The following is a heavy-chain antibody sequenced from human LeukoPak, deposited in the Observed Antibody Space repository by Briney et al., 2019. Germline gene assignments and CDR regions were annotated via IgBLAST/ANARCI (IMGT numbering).Heavy chain of an antibody. CDR1: GGSISSSSYY. V-gene: IGHV4-39*07. CDR2: IYYSGST. J-gene: IGHJ4*02. CDR3: AGSITMVRGEPRPIDY. D-gene: IGHD3-10*01. Sequence: SETLSLTCTVSGGSISSSSYYWGWIRQPPGKGLEWIGSIYYSGSTYYNPSLKSRVTISVDRSKNQFSLKLSSVTAADTAVYYCAGSITMVRGEPRPIDYWGQGTLVTVSS.